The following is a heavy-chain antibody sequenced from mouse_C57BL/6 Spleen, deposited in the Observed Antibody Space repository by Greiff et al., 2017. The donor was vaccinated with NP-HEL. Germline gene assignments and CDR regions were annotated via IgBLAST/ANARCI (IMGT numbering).Heavy chain of an antibody. Sequence: QVQLQQPGAELVKPGASVKMSCKASGYTFTSYWITWVKQRPGQGLEWIGDIYPGSGSTNYNEKFKSKATLTVDTSSSTAYMQISSLTSEDSAVYYGARWDDYDDGTRDAMDYWGQGTSVTVSS. J-gene: IGHJ4*01. CDR1: GYTFTSYW. D-gene: IGHD2-4*01. CDR3: ARWDDYDDGTRDAMDY. CDR2: IYPGSGST. V-gene: IGHV1-55*01.